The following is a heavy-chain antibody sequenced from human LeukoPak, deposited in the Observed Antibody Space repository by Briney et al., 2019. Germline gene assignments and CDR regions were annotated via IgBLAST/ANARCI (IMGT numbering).Heavy chain of an antibody. CDR2: ISGSGGRT. Sequence: GGSLRLSCEATGLTFSSSGMSWVRQAPGKGLEWVSAISGSGGRTYYADSVKGRFTISRDNAKNSLYLQMNSLRAEDTAVYYCARDRGVRGGAVNWFDPWGQGTLVTVSS. CDR1: GLTFSSSG. D-gene: IGHD3-10*01. J-gene: IGHJ5*02. V-gene: IGHV3-23*01. CDR3: ARDRGVRGGAVNWFDP.